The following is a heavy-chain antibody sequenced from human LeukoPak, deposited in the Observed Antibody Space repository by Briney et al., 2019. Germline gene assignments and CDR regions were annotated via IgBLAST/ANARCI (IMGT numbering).Heavy chain of an antibody. J-gene: IGHJ3*02. CDR2: ISTSSSDT. CDR3: ASLVRQFTGALDI. V-gene: IGHV3-11*03. Sequence: GGSLRLSCAASGFSFSDYYMTWIRQAPGKGLEWLTYISTSSSDTRYADSVKGRFTISRDDAQNSLYLQMNSLRAEDTALYYCASLVRQFTGALDIWGQGTMVTVSS. CDR1: GFSFSDYY. D-gene: IGHD3-10*01.